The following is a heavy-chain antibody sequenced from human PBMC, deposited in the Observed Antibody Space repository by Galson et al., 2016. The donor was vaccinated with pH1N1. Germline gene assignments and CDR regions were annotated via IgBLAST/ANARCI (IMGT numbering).Heavy chain of an antibody. CDR2: ISGNGGNP. V-gene: IGHV3-23*01. CDR1: GFTFSSYA. Sequence: SLRLSCAASGFTFSSYAINWVRQAPGKGLEWVSVISGNGGNPYYADAVKGRFTISRDNSKNTLYLQMNSLRAEDTAIYYCSKGGSLSLPHYAFDIWGQGTMVTVSS. CDR3: SKGGSLSLPHYAFDI. J-gene: IGHJ3*02.